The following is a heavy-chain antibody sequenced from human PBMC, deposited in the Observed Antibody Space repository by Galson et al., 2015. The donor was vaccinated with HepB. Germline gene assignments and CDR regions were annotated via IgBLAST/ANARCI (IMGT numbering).Heavy chain of an antibody. V-gene: IGHV1-69*13. J-gene: IGHJ5*02. D-gene: IGHD6-19*01. CDR1: GGTFSSYA. CDR3: ASGRPYSSGWHEGGWFDP. Sequence: SVKVSCKASGGTFSSYAISWVRQAPGQGLEWMGGIIPIFGTANYAQKFQGRVTITADESTSTAYMELSSLRSEDTAVYYCASGRPYSSGWHEGGWFDPWGQGTLVTVSS. CDR2: IIPIFGTA.